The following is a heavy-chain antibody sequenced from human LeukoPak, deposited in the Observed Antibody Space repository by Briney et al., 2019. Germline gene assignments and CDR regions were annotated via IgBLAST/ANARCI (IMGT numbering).Heavy chain of an antibody. Sequence: ETLSLTCAVYGGSFSGYYWSWIRQPPGKGLEWVSAISGSGGSTYYTDSVKGRFTISRDNSKNTLYLQMNSLRAEDTAVYYCAKRYDAFDIWGQGTMVTVSS. CDR1: GGSFSGYY. CDR3: AKRYDAFDI. D-gene: IGHD3-9*01. CDR2: ISGSGGST. V-gene: IGHV3-23*01. J-gene: IGHJ3*02.